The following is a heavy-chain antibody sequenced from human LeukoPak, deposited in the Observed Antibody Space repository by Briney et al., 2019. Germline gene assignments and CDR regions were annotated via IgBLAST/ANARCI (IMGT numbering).Heavy chain of an antibody. J-gene: IGHJ3*02. V-gene: IGHV1-69*04. CDR2: IIPILGIA. CDR3: ARVDPEQSAFDI. Sequence: GASVKVSCKASGGTFSSYAISWVRQAPGQGLEWMGRIIPILGIANYAQKFQGRVTITADKSTSTAYMELSSLRSEDTAVYYCARVDPEQSAFDIWGQGTMVTVSS. CDR1: GGTFSSYA. D-gene: IGHD1/OR15-1a*01.